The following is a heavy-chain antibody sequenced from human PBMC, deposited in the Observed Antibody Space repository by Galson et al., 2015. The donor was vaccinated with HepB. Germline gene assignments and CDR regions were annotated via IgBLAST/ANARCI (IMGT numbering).Heavy chain of an antibody. D-gene: IGHD4-17*01. CDR2: INAGNGNT. CDR1: GYTFTSYA. CDR3: ARDDHDYAQNWYFDL. Sequence: QSGAEVKKPGESLRISCTASGYTFTSYAMHWVRQAPGQRLEWMGWINAGNGNTKYSQKFQGRVTIIRDTSASTAYMELSSLRSEDTAVYYCARDDHDYAQNWYFDLWGRGTLVTVSS. V-gene: IGHV1-3*01. J-gene: IGHJ2*01.